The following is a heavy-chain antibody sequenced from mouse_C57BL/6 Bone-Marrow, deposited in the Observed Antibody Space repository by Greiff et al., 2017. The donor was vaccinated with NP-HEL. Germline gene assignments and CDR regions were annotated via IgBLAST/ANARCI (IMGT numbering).Heavy chain of an antibody. CDR2: ISNLAYSI. CDR1: GFTFSDYG. D-gene: IGHD2-10*01. Sequence: DVQLVESGGGLVQPGGSLKLSCAASGFTFSDYGMAWVRQAPRKGPEWVAFISNLAYSIYYADTVTGRFTISRENAKNTLYLEMSSLRSEDTAMYYCARQSYYGYYAMDYWGQGTSVTVSS. J-gene: IGHJ4*01. V-gene: IGHV5-15*01. CDR3: ARQSYYGYYAMDY.